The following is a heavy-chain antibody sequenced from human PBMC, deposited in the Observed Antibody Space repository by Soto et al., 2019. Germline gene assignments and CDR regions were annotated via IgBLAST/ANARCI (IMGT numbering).Heavy chain of an antibody. V-gene: IGHV3-15*01. CDR1: GFTFSNAW. J-gene: IGHJ6*02. CDR3: FYYYDSSGYDYYYYGMDV. CDR2: IKSKTDGGTT. D-gene: IGHD3-22*01. Sequence: GGALRLSCAASGFTFSNAWMSWVRQAPGKGLEGDGRIKSKTDGGTTDYAAPVKGRFTISRDDSKNTLYLQMNSLKTEDTAVYYCFYYYDSSGYDYYYYGMDVWGQGTTVTVSS.